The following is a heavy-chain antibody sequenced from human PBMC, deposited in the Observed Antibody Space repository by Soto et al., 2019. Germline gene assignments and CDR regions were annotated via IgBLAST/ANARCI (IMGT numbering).Heavy chain of an antibody. D-gene: IGHD3-22*01. J-gene: IGHJ3*02. CDR2: IIPLFGTA. V-gene: IGHV1-69*01. Sequence: QVQLVQSGAEVKKPGSSVKVSCKASGGTFSNYGISWVRQAPGQGPEWLGGIIPLFGTANYAQRFQGRVTITADESTSTAYMELSSLRSEDTAVYYCARPRSYYYDSSAERAFDIRGQGTMVTVSS. CDR3: ARPRSYYYDSSAERAFDI. CDR1: GGTFSNYG.